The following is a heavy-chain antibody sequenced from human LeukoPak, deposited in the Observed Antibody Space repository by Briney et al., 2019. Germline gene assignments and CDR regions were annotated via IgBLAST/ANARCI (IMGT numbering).Heavy chain of an antibody. D-gene: IGHD3-22*01. V-gene: IGHV4-39*01. CDR1: GGSIYSDTYY. Sequence: SEILSLTCTVSGGSIYSDTYYWGWIRQPPGKGLEWIGTKYYSGSTYYNPSLNSRVTIFVDTSKNQFSLKLSSVTAADTAVYYCARGEYYYDSSGYSYYFDYWGQGTLVTVSS. J-gene: IGHJ4*02. CDR3: ARGEYYYDSSGYSYYFDY. CDR2: KYYSGST.